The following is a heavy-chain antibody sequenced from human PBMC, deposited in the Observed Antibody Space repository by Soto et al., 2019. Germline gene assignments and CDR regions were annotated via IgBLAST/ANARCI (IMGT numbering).Heavy chain of an antibody. J-gene: IGHJ5*02. CDR1: GYIFSANY. CDR3: VRARALGFSNWFDP. V-gene: IGHV1-2*02. CDR2: INPHSGAT. D-gene: IGHD3-10*01. Sequence: ASVKVSCKASGYIFSANYIHWVRQAPGQGLEWLGWINPHSGATNYAQKFLGRATMSADTSASTAYMDLARLKSDDTAVYYCVRARALGFSNWFDPWGRGTLVTVSS.